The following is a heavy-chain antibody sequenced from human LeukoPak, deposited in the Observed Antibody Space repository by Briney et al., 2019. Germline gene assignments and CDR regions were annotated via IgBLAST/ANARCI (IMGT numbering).Heavy chain of an antibody. Sequence: GGSLRLSCSASGFTFSSYAIHWVRQAPGKGLEYFSAIRSNGGSTYYADSVKGRFTISRDNSKNTLYLQMSSPRAEDTAVYYCVKGGGYCSTTSCPPPYYFDYWGQGTLVTVSS. J-gene: IGHJ4*02. CDR2: IRSNGGST. CDR1: GFTFSSYA. CDR3: VKGGGYCSTTSCPPPYYFDY. V-gene: IGHV3-64D*06. D-gene: IGHD2-2*01.